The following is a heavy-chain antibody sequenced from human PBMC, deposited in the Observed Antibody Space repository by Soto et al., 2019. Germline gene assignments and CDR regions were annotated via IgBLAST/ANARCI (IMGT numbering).Heavy chain of an antibody. CDR2: IKQDGSEK. CDR1: GFSLSSYA. Sequence: SLILSCAASGFSLSSYAMTWVRQAPGKGLEWVANIKQDGSEKYYVDSVKGRFAISRDNAKDSLFLQMNNLRAEDTAVYYCVIDWSNFWAMEVSGQGTTVT. J-gene: IGHJ6*02. CDR3: VIDWSNFWAMEV. V-gene: IGHV3-7*01. D-gene: IGHD1-1*01.